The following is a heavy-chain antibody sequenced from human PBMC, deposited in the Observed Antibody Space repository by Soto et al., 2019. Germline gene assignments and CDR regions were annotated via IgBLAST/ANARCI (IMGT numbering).Heavy chain of an antibody. D-gene: IGHD2-15*01. CDR2: ISGSGGST. V-gene: IGHV3-23*01. CDR1: GFTFSSYA. Sequence: GGSLRLSCAASGFTFSSYAMSCVRQAPGKGLEWVSAISGSGGSTYYADSVKGRFTISRDNSENTLYLQMNSLRAEDTAVYYCARTCSGGTCSFDYWGQGTLVTVSS. CDR3: ARTCSGGTCSFDY. J-gene: IGHJ4*02.